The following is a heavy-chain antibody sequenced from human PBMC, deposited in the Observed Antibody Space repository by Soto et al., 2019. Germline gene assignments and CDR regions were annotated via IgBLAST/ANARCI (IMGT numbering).Heavy chain of an antibody. Sequence: QLQLQGSGPGLVKPSETLSIVCTVSGDSISTSADYWAWIRPPPGKGLEWIGSVYYSVTPYYNPSLASRATFSVNTTKHQFSLKLTSVTAADTAVYYCSRQTTFGVIISANVFDILGQGTPVIVSS. J-gene: IGHJ3*02. D-gene: IGHD3-16*01. CDR1: GDSISTSADY. CDR2: VYYSVTP. V-gene: IGHV4-39*01. CDR3: SRQTTFGVIISANVFDI.